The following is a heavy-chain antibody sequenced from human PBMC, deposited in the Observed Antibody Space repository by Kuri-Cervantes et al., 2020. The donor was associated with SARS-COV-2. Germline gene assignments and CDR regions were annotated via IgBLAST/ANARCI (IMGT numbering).Heavy chain of an antibody. CDR3: ARGWDYGSGSYYPRGDYGMDA. D-gene: IGHD3-10*01. CDR1: GGSISSYY. Sequence: SETLSLTCTVSGGSISSYYWSWIRQPPGKGLEWIGYIYYSGSTNYNPSLKSRVTISVDTSKNQFSLKLSSVTAADTAVYYCARGWDYGSGSYYPRGDYGMDAWGQGTTVTVSS. V-gene: IGHV4-59*01. CDR2: IYYSGST. J-gene: IGHJ6*02.